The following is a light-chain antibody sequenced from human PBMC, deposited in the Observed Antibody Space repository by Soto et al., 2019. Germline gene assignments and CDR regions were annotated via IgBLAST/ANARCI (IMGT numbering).Light chain of an antibody. J-gene: IGLJ2*01. Sequence: QTVVTQEPSFSVSPGGTVTLTCGLNSGSVSTNYYPSWYQQTPGQAPRTLIYNTNTRSSGVPDRFSGSILGNKAALTIAGAQADDESDYCGVLYMGGGSVVFGGGTKLTVL. CDR3: VLYMGGGSVV. CDR2: NTN. CDR1: SGSVSTNYY. V-gene: IGLV8-61*01.